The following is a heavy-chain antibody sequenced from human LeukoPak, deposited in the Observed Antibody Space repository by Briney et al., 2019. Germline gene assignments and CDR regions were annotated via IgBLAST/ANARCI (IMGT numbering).Heavy chain of an antibody. CDR1: GFTFDDYA. CDR3: AKDIGDYGDYFGYYYGMDV. J-gene: IGHJ6*02. Sequence: GGSLRLSCAASGFTFDDYAMHWVRQAPGKGLEWVSGISWNSGSIGYADSVKGRFTISRDNAKNSLYLQMNSLRAEDTALYYCAKDIGDYGDYFGYYYGMDVWGQGTTVTVSS. V-gene: IGHV3-9*01. CDR2: ISWNSGSI. D-gene: IGHD4-17*01.